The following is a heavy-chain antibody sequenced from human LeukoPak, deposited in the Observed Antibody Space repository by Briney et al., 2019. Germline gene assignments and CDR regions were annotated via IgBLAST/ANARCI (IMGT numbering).Heavy chain of an antibody. Sequence: GRSLRLSCAASGFTFSSYGMHWVRQAPGKGLEWVAVIWYDGSNKYYADSVKGRFTISRDNSKNTLYLQMNSLRAEDTAVYYCARDPLYDYVWGTHRDAFDIWGQGTMVTASS. CDR3: ARDPLYDYVWGTHRDAFDI. D-gene: IGHD3-16*01. V-gene: IGHV3-33*01. CDR1: GFTFSSYG. CDR2: IWYDGSNK. J-gene: IGHJ3*02.